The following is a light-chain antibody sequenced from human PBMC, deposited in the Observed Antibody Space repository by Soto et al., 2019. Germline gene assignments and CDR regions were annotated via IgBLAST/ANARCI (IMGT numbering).Light chain of an antibody. V-gene: IGKV3-15*01. CDR2: GAS. Sequence: EIVMTQSLATLSVSPGDRATLSCRASQSVSSNLAWYQQKPGQAPRLLIYGASTRATGIPARFSGSGSGTEFTLTISSLQSEDFAVYFCQHYNNWPYTFGQGTRLEIK. CDR1: QSVSSN. J-gene: IGKJ2*01. CDR3: QHYNNWPYT.